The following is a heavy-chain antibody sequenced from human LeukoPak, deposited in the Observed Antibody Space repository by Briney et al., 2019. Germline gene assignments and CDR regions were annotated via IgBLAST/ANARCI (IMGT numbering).Heavy chain of an antibody. CDR3: ARVGMTTVEQSDY. CDR1: GYTFTSYY. CDR2: INPSGGST. V-gene: IGHV1-46*01. Sequence: ASVKVSCKASGYTFTSYYMHWVRQAPGQGLEWMGIINPSGGSTRYAQKFQGRVTMTRDMYTSKVYMELSRLRSEDKAVYYCARVGMTTVEQSDYWGQGTLVTVSS. D-gene: IGHD4-11*01. J-gene: IGHJ4*02.